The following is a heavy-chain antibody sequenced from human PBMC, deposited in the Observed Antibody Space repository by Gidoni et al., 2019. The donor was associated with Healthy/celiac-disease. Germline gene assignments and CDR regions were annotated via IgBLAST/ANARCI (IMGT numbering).Heavy chain of an antibody. CDR2: ISGSGSTR. V-gene: IGHV3-48*01. Sequence: EVQLLESGGGLVQPVGSLRLSCAASGFPFSSYSMNWVRQAPGKGLEWVSYISGSGSTRYYADAVKGRFTISRDNAKNSLYLQMNSLRVEDTAMYYCARDGYGDYEDWFDPWGQGTLVTVSS. D-gene: IGHD4-17*01. CDR1: GFPFSSYS. CDR3: ARDGYGDYEDWFDP. J-gene: IGHJ5*02.